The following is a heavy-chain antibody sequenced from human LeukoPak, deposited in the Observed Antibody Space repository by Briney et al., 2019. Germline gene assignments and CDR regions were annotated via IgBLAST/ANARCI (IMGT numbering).Heavy chain of an antibody. J-gene: IGHJ4*02. D-gene: IGHD3-10*01. CDR1: GFTFSNYA. CDR2: ISSSSSYI. Sequence: GGSLRLSCAASGFTFSNYAMNWVRQAPGKGLEWVSSISSSSSYIYYADSVKGRFTISRDNAKNSLYLQMNSLRAEDTAVYYCARGIITMVRGVIITFDYWGQGTLVTV. V-gene: IGHV3-21*01. CDR3: ARGIITMVRGVIITFDY.